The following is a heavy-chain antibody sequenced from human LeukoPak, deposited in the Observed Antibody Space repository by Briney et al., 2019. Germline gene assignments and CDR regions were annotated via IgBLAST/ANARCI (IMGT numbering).Heavy chain of an antibody. J-gene: IGHJ6*02. CDR3: ARAIVVAGKNYYYYGMDV. CDR1: GGSISSSSYY. D-gene: IGHD6-19*01. Sequence: SETLSLTCTVSGGSISSSSYYWGWIRQPPGKGLEWIGSIYYSGSTYYNPSLKSRVTISVDTSKNQFSLKLSSVTAADTAVYYCARAIVVAGKNYYYYGMDVWGQGTTVTVSS. V-gene: IGHV4-39*07. CDR2: IYYSGST.